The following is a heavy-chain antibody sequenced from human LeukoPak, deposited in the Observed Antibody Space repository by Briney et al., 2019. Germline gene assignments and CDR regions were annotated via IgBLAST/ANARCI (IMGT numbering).Heavy chain of an antibody. CDR3: ARVIGTSWGKSGFDP. CDR2: IYPGDSDT. CDR1: GYRFTSYW. D-gene: IGHD6-13*01. V-gene: IGHV5-51*01. J-gene: IGHJ5*02. Sequence: GESLKTSCKGAGYRFTSYWIGWVRQMPGKGPEWMGIIYPGDSDTRYSPSFEGQVTISADKSISTAFLRWTSLKASDTAMYYCARVIGTSWGKSGFDPWGQGTLVTVSS.